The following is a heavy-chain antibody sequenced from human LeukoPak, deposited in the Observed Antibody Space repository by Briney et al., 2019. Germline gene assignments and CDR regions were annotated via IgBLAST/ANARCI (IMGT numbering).Heavy chain of an antibody. CDR2: FYSGSST. V-gene: IGHV3-66*02. CDR1: GFTFSSYE. D-gene: IGHD5-24*01. CDR3: ARGGGIEMATMGTLAY. Sequence: PGGSLRLSCAASGFTFSSYEMNWVRRAPGKGLEWVSIFYSGSSTYYADSVKGRFTISRDNSKNTLYLQMNSLRAEDTALYYCARGGGIEMATMGTLAYWGQGTLVTVSS. J-gene: IGHJ4*02.